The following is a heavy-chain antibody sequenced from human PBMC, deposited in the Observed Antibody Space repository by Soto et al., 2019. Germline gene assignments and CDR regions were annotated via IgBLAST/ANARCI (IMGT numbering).Heavy chain of an antibody. V-gene: IGHV1-69*02. CDR3: ARVASRYCSSTSCYGENFDY. J-gene: IGHJ4*02. D-gene: IGHD2-2*01. CDR2: IIPILGIA. Sequence: SVKVSCKASGGTFSSYTISWVRQAPGQGLEWMGRIIPILGIANYTQKFQGRVTITADKSTSTAYMELSSLRSEDTAVYYCARVASRYCSSTSCYGENFDYWGQGTLVTVSS. CDR1: GGTFSSYT.